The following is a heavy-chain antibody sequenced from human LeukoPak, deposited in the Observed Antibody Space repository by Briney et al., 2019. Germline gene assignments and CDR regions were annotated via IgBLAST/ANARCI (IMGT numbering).Heavy chain of an antibody. D-gene: IGHD4-17*01. V-gene: IGHV3-30*03. CDR3: ATLYGDYPDY. J-gene: IGHJ4*02. CDR2: ISYDGSEK. CDR1: GFTFSSYG. Sequence: GGSLRLSCAASGFTFSSYGMHWVRHAPGKGLEWVAVISYDGSEKFYADSVKGRFTISRDNSKNTLNLQMNSLRAEDTAVYYCATLYGDYPDYWGQGTLVTASS.